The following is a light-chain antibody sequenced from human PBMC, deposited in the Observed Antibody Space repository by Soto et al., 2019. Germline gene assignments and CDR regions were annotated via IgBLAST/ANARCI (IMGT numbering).Light chain of an antibody. CDR1: QSVSSSY. V-gene: IGKV3-20*01. J-gene: IGKJ5*01. CDR3: QQYGSSPPIP. Sequence: EIVLTQSPGTLSLSPGERATLSCRASQSVSSSYLAWYQQKPGQAPRLLIYGASSRATGIPDRFSGSGSGTDLTLTISRLEPEDCAVYYWQQYGSSPPIPFGQGTRLDIK. CDR2: GAS.